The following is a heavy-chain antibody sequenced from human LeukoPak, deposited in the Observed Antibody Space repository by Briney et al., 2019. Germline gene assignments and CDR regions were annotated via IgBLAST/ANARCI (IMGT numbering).Heavy chain of an antibody. CDR2: IRFDESDK. CDR1: GFIFKNNG. V-gene: IGHV3-33*01. CDR3: GRIIGSYGTYRYDS. Sequence: GGSLRLSCVASGFIFKNNGMHWVRQAPGKGLEWVAFIRFDESDKFYADSVKGRFTISRDISKNTLFLEMNSLRADDTAVYYCGRIIGSYGTYRYDSWGQGILVTVSS. D-gene: IGHD3-16*02. J-gene: IGHJ4*02.